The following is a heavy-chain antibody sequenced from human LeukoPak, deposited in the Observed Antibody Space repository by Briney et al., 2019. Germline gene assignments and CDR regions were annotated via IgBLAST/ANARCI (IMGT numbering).Heavy chain of an antibody. Sequence: GGSLRLSCAASGFSFSTYAMHWVRQAPGKGLDWVAMIWSDASNQYYADSVKGRFTISRDNSKNTLYLQMSSLRAEDTAVYYCAKGPLTEVAGTTWDFWGQGTLVTVSS. V-gene: IGHV3-33*06. D-gene: IGHD6-19*01. J-gene: IGHJ4*02. CDR3: AKGPLTEVAGTTWDF. CDR1: GFSFSTYA. CDR2: IWSDASNQ.